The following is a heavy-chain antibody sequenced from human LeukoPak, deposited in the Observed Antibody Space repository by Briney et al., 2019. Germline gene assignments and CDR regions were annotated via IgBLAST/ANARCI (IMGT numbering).Heavy chain of an antibody. CDR1: GGSFSGYY. V-gene: IGHV4-34*01. Sequence: PSETLFLTCAVHGGSFSGYYWSWIRQPPGKGLEWIGEINHSGSTNYNPSLKSRVTISVDTSKNQFSLKLSSVTAADTAVYYCARGGSSGWYARNWFDPWGQGTLVTVSS. CDR3: ARGGSSGWYARNWFDP. J-gene: IGHJ5*02. CDR2: INHSGST. D-gene: IGHD6-19*01.